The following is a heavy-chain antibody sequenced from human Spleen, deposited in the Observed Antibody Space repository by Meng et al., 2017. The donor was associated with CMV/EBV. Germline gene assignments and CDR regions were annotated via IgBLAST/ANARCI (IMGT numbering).Heavy chain of an antibody. CDR2: IRESETA. D-gene: IGHD1-26*01. CDR1: GGSFSGYS. J-gene: IGHJ4*02. Sequence: LCLTCAGYGGSFSGYSWNWIRQPPGKGLEWIGEIRESETADYNSSLKSRVTISVDTSKHQFSLNLTSVTAADTAVYYCAGGRVGASDYWGQGTLVTVSS. V-gene: IGHV4-34*01. CDR3: AGGRVGASDY.